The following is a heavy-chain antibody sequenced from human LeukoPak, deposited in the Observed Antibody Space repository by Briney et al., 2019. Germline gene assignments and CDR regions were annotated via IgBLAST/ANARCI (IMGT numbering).Heavy chain of an antibody. CDR2: IYYSGST. D-gene: IGHD3-22*01. CDR3: ARGENYYDSSGYYFDS. V-gene: IGHV4-30-4*08. J-gene: IGHJ4*02. CDR1: GGSIRSGDYD. Sequence: SQTLSLTCTVSGGSIRSGDYDWRWIRQPPGKGLEWIGYIYYSGSTYYNPSFKSRFTISVDTSKNRFSLRLTSVTAADTAVYYCARGENYYDSSGYYFDSWGQGTLVTVSS.